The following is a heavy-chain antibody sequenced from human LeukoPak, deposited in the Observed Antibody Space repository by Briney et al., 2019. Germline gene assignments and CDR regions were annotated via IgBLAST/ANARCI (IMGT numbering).Heavy chain of an antibody. J-gene: IGHJ4*02. CDR1: GGSISSGGYY. V-gene: IGHV4-31*03. Sequence: SETLSLTCTVSGGSISSGGYYWSWIRQHPGKGLEWIGYIYYSGSTYYNPSLKSRVTISVDTSKNQFSLKLSSVTAADTAVYYCASALYSSGWFTGYYFDYWGQGTLVTVSS. D-gene: IGHD6-19*01. CDR3: ASALYSSGWFTGYYFDY. CDR2: IYYSGST.